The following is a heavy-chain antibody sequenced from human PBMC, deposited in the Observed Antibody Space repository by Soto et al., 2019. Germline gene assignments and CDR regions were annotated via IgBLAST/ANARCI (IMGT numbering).Heavy chain of an antibody. D-gene: IGHD1-26*01. CDR1: GFTFSSYA. Sequence: GGSLRLSCAASGFTFSSYAMHWVRQAPGKGLEWVVVISYDGNNKYYADSVKGRFTISRDNSKNTLYLQMNSLRAEDTAVYYCARDGRVGAAKYFDYWGQGTLVTVSS. J-gene: IGHJ4*02. CDR3: ARDGRVGAAKYFDY. V-gene: IGHV3-30*04. CDR2: ISYDGNNK.